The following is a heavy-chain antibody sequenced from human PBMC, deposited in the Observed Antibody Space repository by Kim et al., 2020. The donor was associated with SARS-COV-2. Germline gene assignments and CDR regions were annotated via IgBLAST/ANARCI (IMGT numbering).Heavy chain of an antibody. Sequence: SETLSLTCTVSGGSISSSSYYWGWIRQPPGKGLEWIGSIYYSGSTYYNPSLKSRVTISVDTSKNQFSLKLSSVTAADTAVYYCARHIRGVVIISGMDVWGQGTTVTVSS. D-gene: IGHD3-3*01. CDR3: ARHIRGVVIISGMDV. V-gene: IGHV4-39*01. CDR2: IYYSGST. J-gene: IGHJ6*02. CDR1: GGSISSSSYY.